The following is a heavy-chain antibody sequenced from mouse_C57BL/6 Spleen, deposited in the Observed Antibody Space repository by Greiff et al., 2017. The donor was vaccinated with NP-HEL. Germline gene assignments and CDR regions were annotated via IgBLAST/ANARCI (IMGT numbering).Heavy chain of an antibody. CDR3: ARDSSVYYFDY. D-gene: IGHD3-2*02. CDR1: GYAFTNYL. V-gene: IGHV1-54*01. J-gene: IGHJ2*01. CDR2: INPGSGGT. Sequence: VQLQQSGAELVRPGTSVKVSCKASGYAFTNYLIEWVKQRPGQGLEWIGVINPGSGGTNYNEKFKGKATLTADKSSSTAYMQLSSLTSEDSAVYVCARDSSVYYFDYWGQGTTLTVSS.